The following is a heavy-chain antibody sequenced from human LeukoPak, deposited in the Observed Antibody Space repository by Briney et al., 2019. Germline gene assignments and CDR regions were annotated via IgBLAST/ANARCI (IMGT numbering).Heavy chain of an antibody. CDR1: GGSISTYY. Sequence: PSETLSLTCTVSGGSISTYYWSWIRQPPGKGLEWIGYIYHSGSTYYNPSLKSRVTISVDRSKNQFSLKLSSVTAADTAVYYCARGYYYGSGSPEFDPWGQGTLVTVSS. CDR2: IYHSGST. D-gene: IGHD3-10*01. CDR3: ARGYYYGSGSPEFDP. J-gene: IGHJ5*02. V-gene: IGHV4-59*12.